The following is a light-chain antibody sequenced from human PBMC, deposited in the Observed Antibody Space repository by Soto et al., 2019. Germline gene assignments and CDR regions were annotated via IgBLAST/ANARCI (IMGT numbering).Light chain of an antibody. V-gene: IGLV1-40*01. CDR2: GSI. CDR3: SSYTNINTRACV. Sequence: QSVLTQPPSVSGAPGQRVTIFCTGSNSNIGAGYDVHWYQQLPGTAPKLLIFGSINRPSGVPDRFSGSKSGTSASLAITGLQAEDEAEYYCSSYTNINTRACVFGTGTKVTVL. CDR1: NSNIGAGYD. J-gene: IGLJ1*01.